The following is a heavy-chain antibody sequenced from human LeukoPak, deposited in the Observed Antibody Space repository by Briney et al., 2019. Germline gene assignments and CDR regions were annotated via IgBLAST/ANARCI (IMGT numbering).Heavy chain of an antibody. CDR1: GFTFSSYS. CDR3: ARSPSTVPYFDY. J-gene: IGHJ4*02. D-gene: IGHD4-11*01. Sequence: GGSLRLSCAASGFTFSSYSMNWVRQAPGKGLEWVSSISSSSSYIYYADSVKGRFTISRDNAKNSLYLQMNSLRAEDTAVYYCARSPSTVPYFDYWGQGTLVTVSS. V-gene: IGHV3-21*01. CDR2: ISSSSSYI.